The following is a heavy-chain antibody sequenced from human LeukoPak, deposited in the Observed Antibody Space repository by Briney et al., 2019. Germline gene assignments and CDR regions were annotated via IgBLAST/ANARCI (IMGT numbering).Heavy chain of an antibody. J-gene: IGHJ4*02. CDR3: AGTYDFWTTSVEF. CDR1: TGSISNYY. CDR2: IYYSGAT. V-gene: IGHV4-59*01. Sequence: SETLSLTCTVSTGSISNYYWSWIRQSPGKGLEWIGYIYYSGATGYNPSLNSRGKISLDTSRSLFSLTLTSVTAADTAVYYCAGTYDFWTTSVEFWGQGILVTVSS. D-gene: IGHD3/OR15-3a*01.